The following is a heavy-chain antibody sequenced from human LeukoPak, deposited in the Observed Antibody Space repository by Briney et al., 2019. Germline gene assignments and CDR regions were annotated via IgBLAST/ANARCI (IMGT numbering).Heavy chain of an antibody. CDR1: GYTFTSCY. CDR3: ARGWGPVRYFDWYTSFGDYYYYGMDV. J-gene: IGHJ6*02. D-gene: IGHD3-9*01. V-gene: IGHV1-46*01. CDR2: INPSGGST. Sequence: GASVKVSCKASGYTFTSCYMHWVRQAPGQGLEWMGIINPSGGSTSYAQKFQGRVTMTRDTSTSTVYMELSSLRSEDTAVYYCARGWGPVRYFDWYTSFGDYYYYGMDVWGQGTTVTVSS.